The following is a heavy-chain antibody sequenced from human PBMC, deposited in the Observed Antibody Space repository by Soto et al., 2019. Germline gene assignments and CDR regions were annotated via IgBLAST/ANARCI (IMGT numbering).Heavy chain of an antibody. CDR3: AHRESSSWHLNWFDP. J-gene: IGHJ5*02. CDR1: GFSLSTSGVG. D-gene: IGHD6-13*01. Sequence: QITLKESGPTLVKPTQTLTLTCTFSGFSLSTSGVGVGWIRQPPGKALEWLALIYWVDDKRYSPSLKSRLTITEDTSKDQVFITMTNMEPVHRATYYCAHRESSSWHLNWFDPWGQGTLVTVSS. CDR2: IYWVDDK. V-gene: IGHV2-5*02.